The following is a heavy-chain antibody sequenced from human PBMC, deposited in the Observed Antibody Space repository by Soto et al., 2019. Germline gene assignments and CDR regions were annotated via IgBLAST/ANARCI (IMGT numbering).Heavy chain of an antibody. CDR2: ISAYNGNT. J-gene: IGHJ5*02. V-gene: IGHV1-18*01. D-gene: IGHD2-2*01. Sequence: GASVKVSCKDSGYTFTRDGISWVRQAQGKGLEWMGWISAYNGNTNYAQKLQGRVTMTTDTSTSTAYMELRSLRSDDTAVYYCAKGGLPAAIFWFDPWGQGTLVTVSS. CDR1: GYTFTRDG. CDR3: AKGGLPAAIFWFDP.